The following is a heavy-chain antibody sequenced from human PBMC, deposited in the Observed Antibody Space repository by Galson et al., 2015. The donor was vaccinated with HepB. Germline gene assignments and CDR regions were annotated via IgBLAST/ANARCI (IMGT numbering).Heavy chain of an antibody. CDR3: ARGYTGSYRPFDY. J-gene: IGHJ4*02. D-gene: IGHD1-26*01. CDR1: GYTFTGYY. CDR2: INPNSGGT. V-gene: IGHV1-2*02. Sequence: SVKVSCKASGYTFTGYYMHWVRQAPGQGLEWMGWINPNSGGTNYAQKFQGRVTMTRDTSISTAYMELSRLRSDDTAVYYCARGYTGSYRPFDYWGQGTLVTVSS.